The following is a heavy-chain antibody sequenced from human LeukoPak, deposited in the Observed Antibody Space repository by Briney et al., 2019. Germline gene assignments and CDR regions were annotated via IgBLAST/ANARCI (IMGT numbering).Heavy chain of an antibody. Sequence: ASVTVSCKASGYTFTSYYIHWVRQAPGQGLEWMGIINPSGGSTTYAQKFQGRVTMTRDTSTSTVYMELSSLRSEDTAVYYCARAVAGPSSFDYWGQGTLVTVSS. CDR3: ARAVAGPSSFDY. V-gene: IGHV1-46*01. CDR2: INPSGGST. CDR1: GYTFTSYY. J-gene: IGHJ4*02. D-gene: IGHD6-19*01.